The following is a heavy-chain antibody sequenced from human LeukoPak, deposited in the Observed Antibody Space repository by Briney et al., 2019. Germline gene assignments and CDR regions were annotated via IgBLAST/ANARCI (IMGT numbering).Heavy chain of an antibody. CDR2: INHSGST. CDR1: GGSFSGYY. CDR3: ARGGYCSSTSCYLDYYYYGMDV. D-gene: IGHD2-2*01. Sequence: SETLSLTCAVYGGSFSGYYWSWLRQPPGKGLEWIGEINHSGSTNYNPSLKSRVTISVDTSKNQFSLKLSSVTAADTAVYYCARGGYCSSTSCYLDYYYYGMDVWGQGTTVTVSS. V-gene: IGHV4-34*01. J-gene: IGHJ6*02.